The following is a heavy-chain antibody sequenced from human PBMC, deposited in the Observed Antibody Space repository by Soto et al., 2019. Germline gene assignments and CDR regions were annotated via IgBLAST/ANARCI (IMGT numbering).Heavy chain of an antibody. CDR2: ISTRSNSI. CDR1: GFTFSTYS. D-gene: IGHD1-26*01. J-gene: IGHJ4*02. CDR3: ARAKYGGAYSPFDY. V-gene: IGHV3-48*02. Sequence: PGGSLRLSCAASGFTFSTYSMNWVRQAPGKGLQWVSYISTRSNSIYYADSVRGRFTISRDNAKNSLFLQMNRLRDEDTAVYFCARAKYGGAYSPFDYRGQGTLVTVSS.